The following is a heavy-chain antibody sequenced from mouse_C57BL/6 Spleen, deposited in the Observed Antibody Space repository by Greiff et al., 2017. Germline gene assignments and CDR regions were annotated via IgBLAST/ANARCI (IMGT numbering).Heavy chain of an antibody. CDR1: GYTFTSYW. D-gene: IGHD2-1*01. V-gene: IGHV1-55*01. CDR2: IYPGSGST. Sequence: QVQLQQPGAELVKPGASVKMSCKASGYTFTSYWITWVKQRPGQGLEWIGDIYPGSGSTNYNEKFKSKATLTVDTSSSTAYMQLSSLTSEDSAVYYCARSYYCNFLFAYWGQGTLVTVSA. CDR3: ARSYYCNFLFAY. J-gene: IGHJ3*01.